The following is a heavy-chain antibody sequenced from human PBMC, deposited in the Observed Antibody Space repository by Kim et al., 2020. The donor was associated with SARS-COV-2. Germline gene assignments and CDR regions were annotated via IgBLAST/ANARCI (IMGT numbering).Heavy chain of an antibody. D-gene: IGHD2-15*01. CDR3: AKSAPDIVVVVAAFDI. Sequence: SVKGRFTISRDNSKNTLYLQMNSLRAEDTAVYYCAKSAPDIVVVVAAFDIWGQGTMVTVSS. J-gene: IGHJ3*02. V-gene: IGHV3-30*02.